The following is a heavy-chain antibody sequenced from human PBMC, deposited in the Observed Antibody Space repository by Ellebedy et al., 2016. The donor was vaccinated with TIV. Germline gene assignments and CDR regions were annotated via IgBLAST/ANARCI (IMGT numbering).Heavy chain of an antibody. J-gene: IGHJ4*02. CDR1: GFSLSPSGMC. D-gene: IGHD4-17*01. V-gene: IGHV2-70*01. CDR2: IRWDDDK. Sequence: SGPTLVXPPQPHTLTCTFSGFSLSPSGMCVTWIRQPPGKALEWLALIRWDDDKYYNTSLKARLTISKDTSNNQVVLSMTNMDPVDTATYYCARMSYGDFGGDLGYWGQGTLVTVSS. CDR3: ARMSYGDFGGDLGY.